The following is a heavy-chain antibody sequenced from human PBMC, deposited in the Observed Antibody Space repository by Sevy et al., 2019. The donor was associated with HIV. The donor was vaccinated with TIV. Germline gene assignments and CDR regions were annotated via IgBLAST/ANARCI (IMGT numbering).Heavy chain of an antibody. CDR1: GNSFTVYY. CDR2: INPNSGDT. V-gene: IGHV1-2*02. Sequence: ASVKVSGKASGNSFTVYYFHWVRQAPGQGLEWMGWINPNSGDTHYAQRFQGRVTMTTDASINAAYMELSRLTSDDTAVYYCARSITIFGVAPVGVWGQGTMVTVSS. D-gene: IGHD3-3*01. CDR3: ARSITIFGVAPVGV. J-gene: IGHJ3*01.